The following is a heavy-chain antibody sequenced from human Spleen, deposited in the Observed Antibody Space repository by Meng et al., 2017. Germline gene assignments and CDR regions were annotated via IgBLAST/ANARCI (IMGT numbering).Heavy chain of an antibody. V-gene: IGHV1-2*06. J-gene: IGHJ5*02. CDR1: GYTFTGYY. CDR3: ARGDYRENWFGP. CDR2: INPNSGGT. Sequence: QVQLVQSGAEVKKPGSSVKVSCRAFGYTFTGYYMQWVRQAPGQGLEWMGRINPNSGGTNYAQKFQGRVTMTRDTSISTAYMELSGLRSDDTAVYYCARGDYRENWFGPWGQGTLVTVSS. D-gene: IGHD4-11*01.